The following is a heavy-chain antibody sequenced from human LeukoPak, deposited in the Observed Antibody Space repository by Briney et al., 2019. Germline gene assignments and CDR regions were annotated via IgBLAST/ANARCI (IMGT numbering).Heavy chain of an antibody. V-gene: IGHV2-5*02. D-gene: IGHD6-13*01. Sequence: VCGPTQVNPTQTLTLTCTFSWVALSTSGVGVGWIRQTPGKALEWLALIYWGDDKRYSPSLKSRLTITKDTSKNQVVLTMNNMDPVDTATYYCAHRLGAAAGTGAYDWFDPWGQGTLVTVSS. J-gene: IGHJ5*02. CDR3: AHRLGAAAGTGAYDWFDP. CDR2: IYWGDDK. CDR1: WVALSTSGVG.